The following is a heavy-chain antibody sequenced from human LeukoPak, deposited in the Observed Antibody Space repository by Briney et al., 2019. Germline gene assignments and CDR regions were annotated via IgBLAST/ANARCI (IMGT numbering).Heavy chain of an antibody. D-gene: IGHD4-11*01. V-gene: IGHV3-23*01. CDR3: AKGGHYSFFDY. CDR1: GHIFRNYA. CDR2: ISGDGTET. J-gene: IGHJ4*02. Sequence: GGSLRLSCTASGHIFRNYAMTWVRQAPRKGLEWVSTISGDGTETFYADSVKGRFTISRDNSKNTHYLQMSSLRAEVTGIYYCAKGGHYSFFDYWGQGTLVTVSS.